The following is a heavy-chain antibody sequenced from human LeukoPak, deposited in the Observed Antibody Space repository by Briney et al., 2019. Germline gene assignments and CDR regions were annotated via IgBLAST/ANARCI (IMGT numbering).Heavy chain of an antibody. CDR1: GGSISSGGYY. V-gene: IGHV4-31*03. D-gene: IGHD2-2*01. CDR3: ARTEIVVVPAAAAGAFDY. Sequence: PSETLSLTCTVSGGSISSGGYYWSWIRQHPGKGLEWIGYIYYSGSTYYNPSHKSRVTISVDTSKNQFSLKLSSVTAADTAVYYCARTEIVVVPAAAAGAFDYWGQGTLVTVSS. J-gene: IGHJ4*02. CDR2: IYYSGST.